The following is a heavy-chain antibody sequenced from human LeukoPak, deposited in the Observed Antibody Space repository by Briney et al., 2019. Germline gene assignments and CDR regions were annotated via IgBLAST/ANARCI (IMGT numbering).Heavy chain of an antibody. CDR3: ARGYCSSTSCYSAGVKDY. CDR1: GFTFSNYW. Sequence: PGGSLRLSCAASGFTFSNYWMSWVRQAPGKGLEWVANIKQDGSEKYYVDSVKGRFTISRDNAKNSLYLQMNSLSAEDTALYYCARGYCSSTSCYSAGVKDYWGQGTLVTVSS. J-gene: IGHJ4*02. D-gene: IGHD2-2*01. CDR2: IKQDGSEK. V-gene: IGHV3-7*01.